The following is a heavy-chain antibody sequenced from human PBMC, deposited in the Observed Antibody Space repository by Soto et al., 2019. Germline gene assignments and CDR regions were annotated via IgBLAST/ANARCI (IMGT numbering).Heavy chain of an antibody. J-gene: IGHJ5*02. CDR3: ARDSRAIVVVVAATALGNWFDP. CDR2: ISYDGSNK. D-gene: IGHD2-15*01. CDR1: GFTFSSYA. V-gene: IGHV3-30-3*01. Sequence: LRLSCAASGFTFSSYAMHWARQAPGKGLEWVAVISYDGSNKYYADSVKGRFTISRDNSKNTLYLQMNSLRVEDTAVYYCARDSRAIVVVVAATALGNWFDPWGQGTLVTVSS.